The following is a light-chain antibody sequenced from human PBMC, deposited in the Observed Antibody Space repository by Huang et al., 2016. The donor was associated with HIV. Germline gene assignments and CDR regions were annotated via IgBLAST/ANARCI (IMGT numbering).Light chain of an antibody. J-gene: IGKJ1*01. CDR3: HQYGTSVGT. V-gene: IGKV3-20*01. Sequence: EIVLTQSPGTLSLSPGERATLSCGASQTVSNNFLAWYRHKPGQAPRLLIYAASDRGTGIPDRFSGSGSRRDFNLTISRLEPEDFAVYYCHQYGTSVGTFGPGTKVDVK. CDR1: QTVSNNF. CDR2: AAS.